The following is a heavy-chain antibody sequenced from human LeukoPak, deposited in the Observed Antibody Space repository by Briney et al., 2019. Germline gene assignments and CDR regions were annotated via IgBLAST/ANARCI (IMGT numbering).Heavy chain of an antibody. Sequence: GGSLRLSCAASGFTFTSYRMTWVRQAPGKGLEWVAHTKHDGSERYYGDSVKGRFTISRDNVKNSLFLQMDSLRAEDTAVYYCARGGLYGDYYFDYWGQGTLVTVTS. D-gene: IGHD2-21*02. CDR1: GFTFTSYR. CDR2: TKHDGSER. V-gene: IGHV3-7*04. J-gene: IGHJ4*02. CDR3: ARGGLYGDYYFDY.